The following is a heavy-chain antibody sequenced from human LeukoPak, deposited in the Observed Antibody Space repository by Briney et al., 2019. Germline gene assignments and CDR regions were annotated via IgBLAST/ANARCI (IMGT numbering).Heavy chain of an antibody. CDR2: ISANNVNT. Sequence: GASVKVSCKASGYTLTSYGITWVRQAPGQGLEWMGWISANNVNTYYSQKLQGRVTMTTDTSTSTAYMELRSLRSDDTAVYYCARDERMYYYDSSGYYWNYWGQGTLVTVSS. CDR1: GYTLTSYG. D-gene: IGHD3-22*01. J-gene: IGHJ4*02. CDR3: ARDERMYYYDSSGYYWNY. V-gene: IGHV1-18*01.